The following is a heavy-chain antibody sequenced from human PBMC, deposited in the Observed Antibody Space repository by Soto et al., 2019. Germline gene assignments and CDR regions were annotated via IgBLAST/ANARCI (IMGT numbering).Heavy chain of an antibody. CDR3: AKADGTVTTFYFDY. Sequence: QVQLVESGGGVVQPGRSLRLSCAASGFTFRSYGMHWVRQAPGKGLEWVAVISYDGSNKYYADSVKGRFTISRDNSKNTLYLQMNSLRAEDTAVYYCAKADGTVTTFYFDYWGQGTLVTVSS. V-gene: IGHV3-30*18. CDR1: GFTFRSYG. J-gene: IGHJ4*02. CDR2: ISYDGSNK. D-gene: IGHD4-17*01.